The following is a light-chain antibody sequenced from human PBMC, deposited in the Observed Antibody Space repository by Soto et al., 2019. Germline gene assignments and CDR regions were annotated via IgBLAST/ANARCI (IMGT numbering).Light chain of an antibody. CDR1: QSISKW. J-gene: IGKJ1*01. CDR2: KPS. V-gene: IGKV1-5*03. Sequence: DIQMTQSPSTLSASVGDRVTITCRTSQSISKWLAWYQQKPWKAPHLLIYKPSSLESGFPSRFSGSGSGTEFSLTISSRQPEDFATYYCKQYLESWTCGQGTKVEIK. CDR3: KQYLESWT.